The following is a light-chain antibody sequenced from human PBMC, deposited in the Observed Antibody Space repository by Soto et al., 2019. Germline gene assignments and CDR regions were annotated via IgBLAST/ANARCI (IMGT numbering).Light chain of an antibody. J-gene: IGKJ1*01. V-gene: IGKV1-5*01. CDR1: QSIVRW. Sequence: DIQMTKSPSTLSASVEDRVSITCRASQSIVRWLAWYQQKPGKAPNLLIYDASILKSGVPSRFSGSGSGTEFTLTISSLQPDDFAIYYCQQYKSYRTFGQGTKVAIK. CDR3: QQYKSYRT. CDR2: DAS.